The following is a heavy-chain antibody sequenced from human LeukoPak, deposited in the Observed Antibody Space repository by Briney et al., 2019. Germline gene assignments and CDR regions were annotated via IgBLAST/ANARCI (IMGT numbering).Heavy chain of an antibody. CDR3: ARQRGYTYTLSLDY. V-gene: IGHV4-34*01. Sequence: PSETLSLTCTVYGGSLSGYYWSWIRQTPGKGLEWIGEINHSGSTNYNPPLKSRVTISVDTSKNLFSLSLSSVTAADTAVYYCARQRGYTYTLSLDYWGQGILVTVSS. CDR1: GGSLSGYY. CDR2: INHSGST. D-gene: IGHD5-18*01. J-gene: IGHJ4*02.